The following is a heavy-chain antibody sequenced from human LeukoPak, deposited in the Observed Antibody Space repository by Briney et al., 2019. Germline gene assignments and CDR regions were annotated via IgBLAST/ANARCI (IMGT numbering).Heavy chain of an antibody. CDR3: ARGYTSGSDY. J-gene: IGHJ4*02. CDR1: GFTFSSYT. Sequence: PGGSLRLSCAASGFTFSSYTMYWVRQAPGKGLEWVSSISSSSSYIYYADSVKCRFTISRDNAKNSLYLQMNSLRAEDTAVYYCARGYTSGSDYWGQGTLVTVSS. CDR2: ISSSSSYI. D-gene: IGHD2-15*01. V-gene: IGHV3-21*01.